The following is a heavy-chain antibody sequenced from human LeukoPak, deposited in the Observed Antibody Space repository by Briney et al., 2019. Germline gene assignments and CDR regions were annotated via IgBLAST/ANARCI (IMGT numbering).Heavy chain of an antibody. CDR2: INHSGSA. CDR1: GGSFSDYY. D-gene: IGHD3-10*01. Sequence: SETLSLTCAVYGGSFSDYYWSWIRQPPGKGLEWIGEINHSGSANYSPSLKSRVTISVDTSKNQFSLKLSSVTAADTAVYYCASGGTMVRGVIWFDPWGQGTLVTVSS. V-gene: IGHV4-34*01. J-gene: IGHJ5*02. CDR3: ASGGTMVRGVIWFDP.